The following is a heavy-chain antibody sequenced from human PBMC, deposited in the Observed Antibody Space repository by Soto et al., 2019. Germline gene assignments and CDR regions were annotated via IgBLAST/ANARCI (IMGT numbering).Heavy chain of an antibody. J-gene: IGHJ3*02. CDR3: ARDKRGPFDI. CDR2: IYSGGST. V-gene: IGHV3-53*01. Sequence: GGSLKLSCAASGFTISSNYMSWVRPAPGKGLVWVSVIYSGGSTYYADSVKGRFTISRDNSKNTLYLQMNSLRAEDTAVYYCARDKRGPFDIWGQGTMVTVSS. CDR1: GFTISSNY.